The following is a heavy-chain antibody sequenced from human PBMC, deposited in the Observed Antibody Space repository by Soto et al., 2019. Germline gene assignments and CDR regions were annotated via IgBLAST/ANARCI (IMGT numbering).Heavy chain of an antibody. CDR1: GGTFSSYA. J-gene: IGHJ6*02. CDR3: ARNEYSTTFYYDGMDV. CDR2: IIPIFGTA. V-gene: IGHV1-69*01. D-gene: IGHD6-6*01. Sequence: QVQLVQSGAEVKKPGSSVKVSCKASGGTFSSYAITWVRQAPGQGLEWMGRIIPIFGTANYNQKLQGRVTITADESTSTGYMELSSLRSEDTAVYYCARNEYSTTFYYDGMDVWGQGTTVTVSS.